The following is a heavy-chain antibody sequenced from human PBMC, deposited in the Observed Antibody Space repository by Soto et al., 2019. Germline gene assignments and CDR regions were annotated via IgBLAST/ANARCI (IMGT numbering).Heavy chain of an antibody. CDR1: GFTSSSYG. D-gene: IGHD6-19*01. CDR2: VGNDGSVT. CDR3: AKESTEVAGPWYFDL. J-gene: IGHJ2*01. V-gene: IGHV3-30*02. Sequence: GGSLRLSCAASGFTSSSYGIHWVRQTPGKGLEWVAVVGNDGSVTFYADSVKGRFTLSRDNSKTTVYLQMNSPRVEDTAVYYCAKESTEVAGPWYFDLWGRGTLVTVSS.